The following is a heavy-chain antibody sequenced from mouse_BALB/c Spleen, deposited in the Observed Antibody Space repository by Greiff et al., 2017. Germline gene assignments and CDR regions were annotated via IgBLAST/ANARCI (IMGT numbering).Heavy chain of an antibody. CDR3: AILLRLRAMDY. J-gene: IGHJ4*01. V-gene: IGHV1-67*01. D-gene: IGHD1-2*01. Sequence: QVQLKQSGPELVRPGVSVKISCKGSGYTFTDYAMHWVKQSHAKSLEWIGVISTYYGNTNYNQKFKGKATMTVDKSSSTAYMELRSLTSEDSAVYYCAILLRLRAMDYWGQGTSVTVSS. CDR2: ISTYYGNT. CDR1: GYTFTDYA.